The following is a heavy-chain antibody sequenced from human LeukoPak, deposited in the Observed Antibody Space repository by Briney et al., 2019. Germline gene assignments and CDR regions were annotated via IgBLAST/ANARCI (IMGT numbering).Heavy chain of an antibody. Sequence: PGGSLRLSCAASGFTFSSFAMTWVRQAPGKGLEWVCGASGGGSRTYYADSVKGRFTISRDDSNNTLFLQMHSLRADDTALYHCAKHTYYDQGAFATWGQGTMVIFSS. CDR2: ASGGGSRT. CDR3: AKHTYYDQGAFAT. J-gene: IGHJ3*02. D-gene: IGHD3-22*01. CDR1: GFTFSSFA. V-gene: IGHV3-23*01.